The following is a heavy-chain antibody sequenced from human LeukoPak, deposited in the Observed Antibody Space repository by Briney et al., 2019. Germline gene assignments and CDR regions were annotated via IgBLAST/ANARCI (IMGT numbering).Heavy chain of an antibody. Sequence: PGGSLRLSCAASGFTFSSYEMSWVRQAPGKGLEWVSYISSSGSTIYYADSVKGRFTISRDNAKNSLYLQMNSLRAEDTAVYYCARDAYYYDSQVDYWGQGTLVTVSS. CDR1: GFTFSSYE. V-gene: IGHV3-48*03. D-gene: IGHD3-22*01. CDR2: ISSSGSTI. CDR3: ARDAYYYDSQVDY. J-gene: IGHJ4*02.